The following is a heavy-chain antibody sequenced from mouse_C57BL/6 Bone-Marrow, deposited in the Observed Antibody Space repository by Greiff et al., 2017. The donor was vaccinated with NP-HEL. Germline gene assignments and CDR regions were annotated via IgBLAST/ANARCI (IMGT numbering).Heavy chain of an antibody. CDR3: ACIYYGYDHWYFDV. V-gene: IGHV1-39*01. CDR1: GYSFTDYN. CDR2: INPNYGTT. Sequence: EVQLQQSGPELVKPGASVKISCKASGYSFTDYNMNWVKQSNGKSLEWIGVINPNYGTTCYNQKFKGKATLTVDQSSSTAYMQLNSLTSEDSAVYYCACIYYGYDHWYFDVWGTGTTVTVSS. D-gene: IGHD2-2*01. J-gene: IGHJ1*03.